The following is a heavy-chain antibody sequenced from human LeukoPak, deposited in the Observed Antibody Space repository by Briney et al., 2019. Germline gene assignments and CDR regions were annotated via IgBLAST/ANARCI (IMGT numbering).Heavy chain of an antibody. CDR1: GFTFSTYA. V-gene: IGHV3-23*01. CDR3: AKLHPSGWSDY. J-gene: IGHJ4*02. Sequence: PGGSLRLSCVASGFTFSTYAMIWVRQAPGKGLEWVSAISANGGGTYYADSVKGRFTISRDNSKNTLYLQMDSLRAEDTALYYCAKLHPSGWSDYWGQGTLVTVSS. CDR2: ISANGGGT. D-gene: IGHD6-19*01.